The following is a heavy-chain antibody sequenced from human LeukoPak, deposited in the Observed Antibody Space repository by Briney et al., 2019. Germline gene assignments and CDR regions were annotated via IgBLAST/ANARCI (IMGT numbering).Heavy chain of an antibody. CDR2: IYYSGST. J-gene: IGHJ4*02. CDR3: ARDLSADY. CDR1: GGSVSSGSYY. D-gene: IGHD2/OR15-2a*01. V-gene: IGHV4-61*01. Sequence: SETLSLTCTVSGGSVSSGSYYWTWIRQPPGKGLEWIGYIYYSGSTNYNPSLKSRVTISLDSSKNQFSLKLSSVTAADTAVYYCARDLSADYWGQGTLVTVSS.